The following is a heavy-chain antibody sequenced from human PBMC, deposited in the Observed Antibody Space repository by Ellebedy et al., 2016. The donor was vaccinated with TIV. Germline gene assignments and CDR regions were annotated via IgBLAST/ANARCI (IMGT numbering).Heavy chain of an antibody. J-gene: IGHJ4*02. CDR1: GASISSYY. V-gene: IGHV4-59*08. CDR2: IYYSGST. Sequence: SETLSLTCTVSGASISSYYWSWIRQPPGKGLEWIGYIYYSGSTNYNPSLKSRVTISVDTSKNQFSLKLSSVTAADTAVYYCARQHPGSGWYGYDYWGQGTLVTVSS. CDR3: ARQHPGSGWYGYDY. D-gene: IGHD6-19*01.